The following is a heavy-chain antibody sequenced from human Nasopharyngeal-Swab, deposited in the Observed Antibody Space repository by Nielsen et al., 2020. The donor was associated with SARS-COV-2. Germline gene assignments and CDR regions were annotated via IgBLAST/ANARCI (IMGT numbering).Heavy chain of an antibody. D-gene: IGHD2-15*01. Sequence: GESLKISCKSSGYKFTSYWIGWVRQMPGKGLEWMGIIYPGDSDTRYSPSFQGQVTISADKSISTAYLQWSSLKASDTAMYYCARPDYCSGGSCYLHYWGQGTLVTVSS. CDR1: GYKFTSYW. CDR2: IYPGDSDT. V-gene: IGHV5-51*01. CDR3: ARPDYCSGGSCYLHY. J-gene: IGHJ4*02.